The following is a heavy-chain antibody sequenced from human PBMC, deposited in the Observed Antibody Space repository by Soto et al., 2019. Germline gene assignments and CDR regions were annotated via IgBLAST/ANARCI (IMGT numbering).Heavy chain of an antibody. CDR2: ISSSSSYI. J-gene: IGHJ4*02. CDR1: GFTFSSYS. Sequence: GGSLRLSCAASGFTFSSYSMNWVRQAPGKGLEWVSSISSSSSYIYYADSVKGRFTISRDNAKNSLYLQMNSLRAEDTAVYYCARTPHGVGAWPIGYWGQGTLVTVSS. D-gene: IGHD1-26*01. CDR3: ARTPHGVGAWPIGY. V-gene: IGHV3-21*01.